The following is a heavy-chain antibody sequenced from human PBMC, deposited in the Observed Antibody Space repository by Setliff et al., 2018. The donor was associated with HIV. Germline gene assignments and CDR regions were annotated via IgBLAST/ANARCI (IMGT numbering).Heavy chain of an antibody. J-gene: IGHJ6*03. CDR3: ACGAAAGTDYYYYYYMDV. CDR2: IYYSGST. D-gene: IGHD6-13*01. Sequence: SETLSLTCIVSGGSISSTSYYWGWIRQPPGKGLEWIGSIYYSGSTSYNPSLKSRVTISVDTSKNQFSLKLSSVTAADTAVYYCACGAAAGTDYYYYYYMDVWGKGTTVTVSS. V-gene: IGHV4-39*01. CDR1: GGSISSTSYY.